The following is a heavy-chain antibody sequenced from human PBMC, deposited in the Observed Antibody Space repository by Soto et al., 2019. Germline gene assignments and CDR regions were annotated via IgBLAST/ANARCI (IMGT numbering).Heavy chain of an antibody. J-gene: IGHJ4*02. V-gene: IGHV3-30-3*01. Sequence: QVQLVESGGGVVQPGRSLRLSCAASGFTFSSYAMHWVRQAPGKGLEWVAVKSYDGSNKYYADSVKGRFTISRDNSKNTLYLQMNSLRAEDTAVYYCARASNGWYYDYWGQGTLVTVSS. CDR1: GFTFSSYA. CDR2: KSYDGSNK. D-gene: IGHD6-19*01. CDR3: ARASNGWYYDY.